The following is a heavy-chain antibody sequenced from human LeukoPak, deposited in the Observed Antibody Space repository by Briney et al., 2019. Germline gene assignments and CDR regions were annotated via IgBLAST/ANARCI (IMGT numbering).Heavy chain of an antibody. J-gene: IGHJ6*03. CDR1: GYTFTSYD. D-gene: IGHD5-12*01. CDR3: ARGKGIVATIPYYYYYYMDV. CDR2: MNPNSGNT. V-gene: IGHV1-8*03. Sequence: GASVKVSCKASGYTFTSYDINWVRQATGQGLEWMGWMNPNSGNTGYAQKFQGRVTITRNTPISTAYMELSSLRSEDTAVYYCARGKGIVATIPYYYYYYMDVWGKGTTVTVSS.